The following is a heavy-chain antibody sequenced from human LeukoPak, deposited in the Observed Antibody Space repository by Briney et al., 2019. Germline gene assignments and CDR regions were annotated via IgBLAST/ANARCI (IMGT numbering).Heavy chain of an antibody. CDR3: ARQHCSSTTCYENWFDP. V-gene: IGHV4-31*03. J-gene: IGHJ5*02. Sequence: SETLSLTCTVSGGSISSGGYYWSWIRQHPGKGLEWIGYIYYSGSTYYNPSLKSRVTISVDTSKNQFSLRLSSVTAADTAVYYCARQHCSSTTCYENWFDPWGQGTLVTVSS. D-gene: IGHD2-2*01. CDR1: GGSISSGGYY. CDR2: IYYSGST.